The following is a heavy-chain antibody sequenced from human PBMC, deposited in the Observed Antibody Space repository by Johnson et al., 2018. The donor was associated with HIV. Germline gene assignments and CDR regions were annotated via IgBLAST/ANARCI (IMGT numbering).Heavy chain of an antibody. CDR1: GFSIINNY. CDR2: IYSGGST. J-gene: IGHJ3*02. CDR3: TRDGLDAFDI. Sequence: VQLVESGGGLIQPGGSLRLSCAASGFSIINNYMSWVRQPPGKGLEWVSVIYSGGSTYYADSVKGRFTITSDHAKNTLYLQMNSLRVEDTALYYCTRDGLDAFDIWGQGTMVTVSS. V-gene: IGHV3-53*01.